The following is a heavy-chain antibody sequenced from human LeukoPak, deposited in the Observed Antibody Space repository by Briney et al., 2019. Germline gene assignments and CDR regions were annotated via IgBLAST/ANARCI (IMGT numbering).Heavy chain of an antibody. J-gene: IGHJ4*02. Sequence: PSETLSLTCTVSGGSISSYYWSWIRQPPGKGLEWIGYIYYSGSTNYNPSLKSRVTISVDTSKNQFSLKLSSVTAADTAVYYCARDSYYYDSSGSKVLDYWGQGTLVTVSS. CDR3: ARDSYYYDSSGSKVLDY. D-gene: IGHD3-22*01. CDR1: GGSISSYY. V-gene: IGHV4-59*01. CDR2: IYYSGST.